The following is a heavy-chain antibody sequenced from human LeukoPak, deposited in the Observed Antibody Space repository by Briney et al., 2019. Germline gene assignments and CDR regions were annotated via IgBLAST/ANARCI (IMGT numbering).Heavy chain of an antibody. Sequence: SETLSLTCAVYGGSFSGYYWSWIRQPPGKELEWIGEINHSGSTNYNPSLKSRVTISVDTSKNQFSLKLSSVTAADTAVYYCARAYSSGWYYQDWGQGTLVTVSS. D-gene: IGHD6-19*01. J-gene: IGHJ4*02. CDR2: INHSGST. CDR1: GGSFSGYY. CDR3: ARAYSSGWYYQD. V-gene: IGHV4-34*01.